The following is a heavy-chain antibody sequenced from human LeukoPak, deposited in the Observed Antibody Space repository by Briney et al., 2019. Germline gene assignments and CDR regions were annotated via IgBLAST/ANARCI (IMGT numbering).Heavy chain of an antibody. J-gene: IGHJ4*02. CDR1: GGSISTYH. Sequence: SETLSLTCTVSGGSISTYHWSWIRQPPGKGLEGFGYIYYSGSAQYNPSLKSRVTISADTSRNQFSLKLISVTAADTAVYYCATDRQVYGSGEYYFDYWGQGTLVSVSS. CDR2: IYYSGSA. V-gene: IGHV4-59*01. CDR3: ATDRQVYGSGEYYFDY. D-gene: IGHD3-10*01.